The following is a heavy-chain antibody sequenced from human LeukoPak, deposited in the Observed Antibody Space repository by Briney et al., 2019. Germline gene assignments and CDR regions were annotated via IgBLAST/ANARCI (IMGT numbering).Heavy chain of an antibody. D-gene: IGHD6-6*01. Sequence: ASVKVSCKASGYTFSTHDINWVRQAPGQGLEWMGLMNPNLGNTAYAQKLQGRVTMTRNTSISTAYMELSSLRSEDTAVYYCARWIAVRSGFDYWGPGTQVTVSS. J-gene: IGHJ4*02. V-gene: IGHV1-8*01. CDR1: GYTFSTHD. CDR3: ARWIAVRSGFDY. CDR2: MNPNLGNT.